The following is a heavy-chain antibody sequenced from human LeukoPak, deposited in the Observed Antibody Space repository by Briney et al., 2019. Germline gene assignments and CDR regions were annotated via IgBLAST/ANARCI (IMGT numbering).Heavy chain of an antibody. CDR3: ARDRNGADYSNYGLDY. Sequence: SETQSLTCTVSGGSISSYYWSWIRQPPGKGLEWIGYIYYSGSTNYNPSLKSRVTISVDTSKNQFSLKLSSVTAADTAVYYCARDRNGADYSNYGLDYWGQGTLVTVSS. D-gene: IGHD4-11*01. CDR1: GGSISSYY. J-gene: IGHJ4*02. CDR2: IYYSGST. V-gene: IGHV4-59*12.